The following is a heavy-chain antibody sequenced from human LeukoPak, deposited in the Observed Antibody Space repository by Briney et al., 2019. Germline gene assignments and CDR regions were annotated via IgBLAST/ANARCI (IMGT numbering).Heavy chain of an antibody. CDR2: TYYRSRWGN. J-gene: IGHJ4*02. Sequence: SQTLSLACAISGDSVSNNIATWNWIRQSPSRGLEWLGRTYYRSRWGNDYAISVKSRITINPDTSKNQFSLQLNSVPPEDTAVYYCARDSDGWYWEFDFWGQGTPVTVSS. D-gene: IGHD6-19*01. CDR1: GDSVSNNIAT. V-gene: IGHV6-1*01. CDR3: ARDSDGWYWEFDF.